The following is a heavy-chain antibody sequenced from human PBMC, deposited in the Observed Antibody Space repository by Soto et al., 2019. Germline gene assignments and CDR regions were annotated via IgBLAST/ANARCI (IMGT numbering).Heavy chain of an antibody. CDR1: GYSFTNYW. CDR2: IYPDDSDT. D-gene: IGHD6-6*01. V-gene: IGHV5-51*01. J-gene: IGHJ6*02. Sequence: GASLKISCKASGYSFTNYWIAWVRRMPGKGLEWMGIIYPDDSDTRYSPSFEGQVTISVDTSTSTAYLQWSSLKASDTAMYYCARHETRYITSENNHYYGMDVWGQGTTVTVSS. CDR3: ARHETRYITSENNHYYGMDV.